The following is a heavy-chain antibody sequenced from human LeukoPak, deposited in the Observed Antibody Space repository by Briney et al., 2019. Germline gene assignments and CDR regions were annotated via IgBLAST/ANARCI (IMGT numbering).Heavy chain of an antibody. CDR1: GFTFSSYA. Sequence: PGGSLRLSCAASGFTFSSYAMHWVRQAPGKGLEWVAVISYDGSNKYYADSVKGRFTISRDNSKNTLYLQMNSLRAEDTAVYYCARSSLEFGGFDYWGQGTLVTVSS. V-gene: IGHV3-30-3*01. D-gene: IGHD3-10*01. CDR2: ISYDGSNK. J-gene: IGHJ4*02. CDR3: ARSSLEFGGFDY.